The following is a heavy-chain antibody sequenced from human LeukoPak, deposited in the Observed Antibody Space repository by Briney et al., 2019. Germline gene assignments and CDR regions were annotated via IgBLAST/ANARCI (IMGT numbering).Heavy chain of an antibody. CDR3: ARARGGYRCPAGPSPGLEWFDP. Sequence: SQTLSLTCTVSGGSISSGGYYWSWIHQHPGKGLEWIGYIYYSWSTYYNPSLKSRVTISVDTSKNQFSLKLSSVTAADTAVYYCARARGGYRCPAGPSPGLEWFDPWGQGTLVTVSS. CDR2: IYYSWST. J-gene: IGHJ5*02. V-gene: IGHV4-31*03. D-gene: IGHD5-12*01. CDR1: GGSISSGGYY.